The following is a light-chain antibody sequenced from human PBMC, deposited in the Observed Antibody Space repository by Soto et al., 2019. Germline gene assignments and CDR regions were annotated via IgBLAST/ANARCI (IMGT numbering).Light chain of an antibody. J-gene: IGLJ3*02. CDR3: SSYTTSSTLV. Sequence: QSALTQPASVSGSPGQSITISCTGTSSDIGAYNYVSWYQQHPGKAPKLMIFEISNRPSGVSDRFSGSKSGNTASLTISGLQAEDVADYYCSSYTTSSTLVFGGGTKLTVL. CDR1: SSDIGAYNY. CDR2: EIS. V-gene: IGLV2-14*01.